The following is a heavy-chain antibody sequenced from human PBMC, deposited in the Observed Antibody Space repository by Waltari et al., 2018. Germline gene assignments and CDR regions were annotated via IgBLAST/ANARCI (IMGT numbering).Heavy chain of an antibody. D-gene: IGHD1-1*01. CDR1: GGSISSHY. Sequence: QVQLQESGPGLVKPSETLSLTCTVSGGSISSHYWSWLRQFPGKGLEWIGYMYASKDTKYHPSLKNRITLAVDTSKNLFSLQLRSVTAADTAVYYCARGGQTSNWNDEEGFGPWGQGALVTVSS. CDR3: ARGGQTSNWNDEEGFGP. V-gene: IGHV4-4*09. CDR2: MYASKDT. J-gene: IGHJ5*02.